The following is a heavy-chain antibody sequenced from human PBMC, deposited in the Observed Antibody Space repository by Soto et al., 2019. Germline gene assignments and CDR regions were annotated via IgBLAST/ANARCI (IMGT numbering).Heavy chain of an antibody. J-gene: IGHJ1*01. CDR1: GGSISNYY. CDR2: IYYSGST. Sequence: PSETLSLTCTVSGGSISNYYWSWIRQPPGKGLEWIGYIYYSGSTNYNPSLKSRVTISLDTSKNQFSLKLSSVTAADTAMYYCARHSGVAEDGTDWGQGTLVTVSS. CDR3: ARHSGVAEDGTD. D-gene: IGHD6-13*01. V-gene: IGHV4-59*01.